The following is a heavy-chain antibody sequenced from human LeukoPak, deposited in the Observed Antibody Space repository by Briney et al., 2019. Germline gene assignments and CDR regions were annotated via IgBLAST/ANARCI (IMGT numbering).Heavy chain of an antibody. CDR1: GDSVSSNSAA. CDR2: TYYRSKWSN. J-gene: IGHJ6*02. Sequence: SQTLSLTCAISGDSVSSNSAAWYWIRQSPSRGLEWLGRTYYRSKWSNDYEASVKSRIIINPDTSKNQVSLQLNSVTPEDTAVYYCARQYSSGWSYYYGLDVWGQGTTVTVSS. D-gene: IGHD6-19*01. V-gene: IGHV6-1*01. CDR3: ARQYSSGWSYYYGLDV.